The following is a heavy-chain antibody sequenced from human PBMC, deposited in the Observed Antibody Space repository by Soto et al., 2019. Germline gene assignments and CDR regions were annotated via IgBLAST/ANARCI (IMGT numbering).Heavy chain of an antibody. V-gene: IGHV1-69*01. CDR3: VRDRRIYYSDPHDEFVASDYEV. J-gene: IGHJ3*01. D-gene: IGHD3-22*01. Sequence: QVQLIQSEAEVKKPGSSVRVSCTASGGIFGSHGFSWVRQAPGQRLEWVGGFIPIFRTLTYTEKFQARVRIAADDSTNSVYLDLSSLTSEDTAVSYCVRDRRIYYSDPHDEFVASDYEVWGQGTMVSVSS. CDR1: GGIFGSHG. CDR2: FIPIFRTL.